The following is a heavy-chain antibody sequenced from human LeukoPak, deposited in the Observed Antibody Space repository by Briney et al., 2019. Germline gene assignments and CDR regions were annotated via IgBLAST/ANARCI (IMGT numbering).Heavy chain of an antibody. J-gene: IGHJ4*02. CDR2: ISSSSSYI. V-gene: IGHV3-21*04. Sequence: PGGSLRLSCAASGFTFSSYSMNWVRQAPGKGLEWVSSISSSSSYIYYADSVKGRFTISKDNAKNSLYLQMNSLRAEDTAVYYCAKEDTAVPQIDYWGQGTLVTVSS. CDR3: AKEDTAVPQIDY. CDR1: GFTFSSYS. D-gene: IGHD5-18*01.